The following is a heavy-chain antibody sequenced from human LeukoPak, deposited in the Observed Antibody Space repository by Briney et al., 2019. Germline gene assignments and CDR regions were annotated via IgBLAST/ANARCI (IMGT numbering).Heavy chain of an antibody. CDR2: INHSGST. D-gene: IGHD3-22*01. CDR3: ARVSYDRGYYYYYYMDV. Sequence: SETLSLTCAVYGGSFSGHYWSWIRQPPGKGLEWIGEINHSGSTNYNPSLKSRVTISVDTSKNQFSLKLSSVTAADTAVYYCARVSYDRGYYYYYYMDVWGKGTTVTVSS. J-gene: IGHJ6*03. V-gene: IGHV4-34*01. CDR1: GGSFSGHY.